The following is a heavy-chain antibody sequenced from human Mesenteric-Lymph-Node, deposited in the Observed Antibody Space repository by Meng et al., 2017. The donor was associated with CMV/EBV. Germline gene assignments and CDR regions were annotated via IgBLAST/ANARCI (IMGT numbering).Heavy chain of an antibody. Sequence: DSCKASGYTFPSYGVSWVRQAPGQGLGWMGWISASTGNTNYAQKLQGRVTMTTDTSTITAYMELRSLTSDDTAVYYCARDSGVFDYWGQGTLVTVSS. CDR2: ISASTGNT. J-gene: IGHJ4*02. CDR3: ARDSGVFDY. D-gene: IGHD7-27*01. V-gene: IGHV1-18*04. CDR1: GYTFPSYG.